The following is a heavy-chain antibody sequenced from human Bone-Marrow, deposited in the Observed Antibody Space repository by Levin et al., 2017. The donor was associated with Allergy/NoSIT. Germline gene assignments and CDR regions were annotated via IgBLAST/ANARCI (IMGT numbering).Heavy chain of an antibody. J-gene: IGHJ6*03. CDR3: ARVSKNYYYYYMDV. Sequence: ASETLSLTCAVYGGSFSDDQWSWIRQSPGRGLEWIGEIKHSGSTNYNPYLKSRVTLSLDKSKNQFSLILSSVTAADTAIYYCARVSKNYYYYYMDVWGKGTTVTVSS. V-gene: IGHV4-34*01. CDR2: IKHSGST. CDR1: GGSFSDDQ.